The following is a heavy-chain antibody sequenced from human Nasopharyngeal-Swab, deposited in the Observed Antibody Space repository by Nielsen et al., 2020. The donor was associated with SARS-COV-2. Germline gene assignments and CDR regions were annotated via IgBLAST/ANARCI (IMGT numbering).Heavy chain of an antibody. CDR1: GFSFDYYT. Sequence: GESLKISCVASGFSFDYYTMHWVRQAPGKGLEWVSGIGGSGRPTSYADSVKGRFTISRDNSKNTLYLEMNSLRVEDTAVYFCAKDQSWFPPFDTWGQGTLVTVSS. CDR3: AKDQSWFPPFDT. CDR2: IGGSGRPT. J-gene: IGHJ4*02. D-gene: IGHD3-22*01. V-gene: IGHV3-23*01.